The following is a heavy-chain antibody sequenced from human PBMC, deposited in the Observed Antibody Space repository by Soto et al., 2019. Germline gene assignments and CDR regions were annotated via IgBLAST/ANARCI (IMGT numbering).Heavy chain of an antibody. J-gene: IGHJ6*02. D-gene: IGHD6-6*01. CDR2: IDPRDSHT. CDR3: ARHYSGSSFMDV. CDR1: GYSFTNYW. V-gene: IGHV5-10-1*01. Sequence: GESLKISCTGSGYSFTNYWISWVRQMPGKRLEWMGEIDPRDSHTNYSPSFQGHVTMSTDESNGTAYLHWSSLKASDSAMYYCARHYSGSSFMDVWGQGXTVTVYS.